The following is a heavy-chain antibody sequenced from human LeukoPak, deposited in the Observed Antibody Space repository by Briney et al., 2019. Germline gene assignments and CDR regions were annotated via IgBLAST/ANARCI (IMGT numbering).Heavy chain of an antibody. CDR2: ISYDGSNK. CDR3: ARGAAHDY. CDR1: GFTFSSYA. V-gene: IGHV3-30*04. Sequence: PGSSLRLSCAASGFTFSSYAMHWVRQAPGKGLEWVAVISYDGSNKYYADSVKGRFTISRDNSKNTLYLQMNSLRAEDTAVYYCARGAAHDYWGQGTLVTVSS. D-gene: IGHD6-25*01. J-gene: IGHJ4*02.